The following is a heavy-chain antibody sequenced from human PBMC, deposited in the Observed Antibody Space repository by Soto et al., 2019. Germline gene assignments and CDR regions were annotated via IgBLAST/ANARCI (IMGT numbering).Heavy chain of an antibody. CDR3: ASRAIITGTSDAFDI. Sequence: QVQLVQSGAEVKKPGASVKVSCKASGYTFTSYAMHWVRQAPGQRLEWMGWINAGNGNTKYSQKLQGRVTITRDTSPSTAYMELSSLRSEDTAVYYCASRAIITGTSDAFDIWGQGTMVTVSS. D-gene: IGHD1-20*01. V-gene: IGHV1-3*01. CDR2: INAGNGNT. J-gene: IGHJ3*02. CDR1: GYTFTSYA.